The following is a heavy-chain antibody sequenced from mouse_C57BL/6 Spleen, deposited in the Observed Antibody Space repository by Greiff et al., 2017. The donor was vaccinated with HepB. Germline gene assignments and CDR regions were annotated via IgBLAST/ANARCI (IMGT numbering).Heavy chain of an antibody. CDR1: GYAFSSSW. CDR3: AIEYDGLFDY. CDR2: IYPGDGDT. V-gene: IGHV1-82*01. D-gene: IGHD2-14*01. Sequence: ESGPELVKPGASVKISCKASGYAFSSSWMNWVKQRPGKGLEWIGRIYPGDGDTNYNGKFKGKATLTADKASSTAYMQLSSLTSEDSAVYFCAIEYDGLFDYGGQGTTLTVAS. J-gene: IGHJ2*01.